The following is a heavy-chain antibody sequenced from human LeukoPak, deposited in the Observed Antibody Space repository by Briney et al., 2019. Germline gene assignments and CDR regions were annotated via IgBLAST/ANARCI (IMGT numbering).Heavy chain of an antibody. J-gene: IGHJ6*03. V-gene: IGHV1-69*05. CDR2: IIPIFGKT. CDR3: ARSRTMYFNYYMDV. CDR1: GGTFINYA. Sequence: SVKVFCKASGGTFINYALSWVRQAPGQGLEWMGGIIPIFGKTNYAQNFQGRVTITTDESTSTAYMELSSLRSRDTAVYYCARSRTMYFNYYMDVWGEGTTVFVSS.